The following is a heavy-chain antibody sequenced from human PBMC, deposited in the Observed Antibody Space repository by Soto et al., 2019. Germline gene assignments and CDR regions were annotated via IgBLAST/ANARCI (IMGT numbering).Heavy chain of an antibody. CDR1: GFSVSTYW. V-gene: IGHV3-74*01. Sequence: PGGSLRLSCTASGFSVSTYWMHWVRQAPGKGLVWVSRIISDGSDTIYADSVKGRFTISRDNTKNMLYLQMNSLRAEDTAVYYCVRCVAQTFNLDFWGQGTPVTVSS. J-gene: IGHJ4*02. CDR3: VRCVAQTFNLDF. CDR2: IISDGSDT.